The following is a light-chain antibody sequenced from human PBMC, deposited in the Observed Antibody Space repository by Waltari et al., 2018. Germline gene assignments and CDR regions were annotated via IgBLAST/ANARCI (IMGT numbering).Light chain of an antibody. J-gene: IGLJ2*01. CDR2: GVN. V-gene: IGLV1-40*01. Sequence: QSVLTQPPSVSGAPGQRVTISCTGSWSNIGAGYDVHWYPQLPGKAPTLLVYGVNTRPPGVPDRFFGSKSGTSASLAIPGLQPEDEADCYCQSYDTKVGVVFGGGSKLTVL. CDR1: WSNIGAGYD. CDR3: QSYDTKVGVV.